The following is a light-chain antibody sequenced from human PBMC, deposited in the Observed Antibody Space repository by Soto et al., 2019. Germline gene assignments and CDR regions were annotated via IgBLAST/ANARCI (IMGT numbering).Light chain of an antibody. CDR2: GAS. CDR3: QQYNNWPPLT. V-gene: IGKV3-15*01. Sequence: EVVLTQSPATLSVSPGERATLSCRASQSVSSNLAWYQQKPGQAPRLLIYGASTRATGIPARSSGSGSGTEVTLTISSLQSEDFAVYYCQQYNNWPPLTFGGGTKVEIK. J-gene: IGKJ4*01. CDR1: QSVSSN.